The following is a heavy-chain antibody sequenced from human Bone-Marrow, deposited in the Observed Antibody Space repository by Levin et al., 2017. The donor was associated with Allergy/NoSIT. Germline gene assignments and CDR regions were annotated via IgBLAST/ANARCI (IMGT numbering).Heavy chain of an antibody. Sequence: GGSLRLSCAASGFMFGDYAMHWVRQAPGKGLEWVSGISWNGNKIDYADSVKGRFTISRDNAKNSLSLQINSLRLEDTAFYYCAKDIHPLHTSGWYFDSWGQVTLVTVSS. CDR3: AKDIHPLHTSGWYFDS. D-gene: IGHD6-19*01. CDR1: GFMFGDYA. CDR2: ISWNGNKI. J-gene: IGHJ4*02. V-gene: IGHV3-9*01.